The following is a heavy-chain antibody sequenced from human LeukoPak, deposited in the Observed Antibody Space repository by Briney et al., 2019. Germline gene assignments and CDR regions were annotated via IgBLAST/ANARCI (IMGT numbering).Heavy chain of an antibody. CDR3: AKVNDYGDYVSFDY. V-gene: IGHV3-30*02. CDR2: IRYDGSNK. J-gene: IGHJ4*02. D-gene: IGHD4-17*01. Sequence: GGSLRLSCAASGFTFSSYGMHWVRQAPGKGLEWVAFIRYDGSNKYYADSVKGRFTISRNNSKNTLYLQMNSLRAEDTAVYYCAKVNDYGDYVSFDYWGQGTLVTVSS. CDR1: GFTFSSYG.